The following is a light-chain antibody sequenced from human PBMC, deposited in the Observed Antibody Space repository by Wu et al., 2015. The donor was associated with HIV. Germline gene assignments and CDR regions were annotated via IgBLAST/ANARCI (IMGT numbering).Light chain of an antibody. Sequence: EIVLTQSPGTLSLSPGERATLSCRASQSLSSSYLAWYQQRAGQAPRLLIYGASNRATGIPDRFSGSGSGTDFTLTIRRLEPEDFAVYYCQQYGSSSVTFGQGTRLEIK. CDR2: GAS. J-gene: IGKJ5*01. CDR1: QSLSSSY. CDR3: QQYGSSSVT. V-gene: IGKV3-20*01.